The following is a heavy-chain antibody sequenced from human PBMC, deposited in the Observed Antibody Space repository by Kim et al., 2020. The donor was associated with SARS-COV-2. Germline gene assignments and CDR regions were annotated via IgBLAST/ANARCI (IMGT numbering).Heavy chain of an antibody. Sequence: GGSLRLSCAASGFTFSDYNMSWIRQAPGKGLEWVSYISSSGSTIYYADSVKGRFTISRDNAKNSLYLQMNSLRAEDTAVYYCARDEQQLLHYFDYGRQGTLVTVSS. V-gene: IGHV3-11*01. D-gene: IGHD6-13*01. J-gene: IGHJ4*02. CDR3: ARDEQQLLHYFDY. CDR1: GFTFSDYN. CDR2: ISSSGSTI.